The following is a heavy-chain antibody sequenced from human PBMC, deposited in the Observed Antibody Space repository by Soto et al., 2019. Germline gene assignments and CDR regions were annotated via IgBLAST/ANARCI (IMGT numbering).Heavy chain of an antibody. D-gene: IGHD4-17*01. CDR1: GGPSSSGGYY. V-gene: IGHV4-31*03. CDR2: IYQNGDT. J-gene: IGHJ4*02. CDR3: ARGDSTVSSVFDY. Sequence: SETLSLTCTVSGGPSSSGGYYWSWIRQEPGKGLEWIGYIYQNGDTSYNPSLKSRVTISADTSKTQFSLKLSSVTAADTAVYYCARGDSTVSSVFDYWGQGMLVTVSS.